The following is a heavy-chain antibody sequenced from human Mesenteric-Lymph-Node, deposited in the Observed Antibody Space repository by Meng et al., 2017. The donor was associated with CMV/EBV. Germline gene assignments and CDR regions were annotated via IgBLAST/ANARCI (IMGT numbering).Heavy chain of an antibody. CDR1: VFTFSSYW. J-gene: IGHJ4*02. CDR2: IDVDGSTT. V-gene: IGHV3-74*01. Sequence: EVQLVESGGGLVQPGESVRRSCAASVFTFSSYWMHWFRQAPGKGLVWLSRIDVDGSTTNYANSAKGRFTISRDNAKNTLYLQINDLTPEDTAVYYCVRPVLGGASVVAFDYWGQGTLVTVSS. D-gene: IGHD2-15*01. CDR3: VRPVLGGASVVAFDY.